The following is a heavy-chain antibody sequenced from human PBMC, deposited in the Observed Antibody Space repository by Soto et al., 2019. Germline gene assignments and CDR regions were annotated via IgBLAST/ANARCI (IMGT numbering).Heavy chain of an antibody. CDR2: IYTSASI. J-gene: IGHJ6*01. Sequence: PSETLSLTCSVSGADITYSWTWIRQPAGKGLEWIGRIYTSASINYNPSLKGRVTLSVDTSTNQVSLRLASVTAADTAIYYCARDREAGYTFYYGMDAWGQGTKVT. CDR1: GADITYS. V-gene: IGHV4-4*07. CDR3: ARDREAGYTFYYGMDA. D-gene: IGHD5-12*01.